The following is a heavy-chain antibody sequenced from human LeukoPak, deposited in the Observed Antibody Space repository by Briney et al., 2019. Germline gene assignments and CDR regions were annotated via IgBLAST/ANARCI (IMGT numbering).Heavy chain of an antibody. V-gene: IGHV1-69*04. CDR1: GGTFSSYA. D-gene: IGHD3-10*01. CDR2: IIPILGIA. J-gene: IGHJ4*02. CDR3: ARAHYYGSGSYVHSFDY. Sequence: SAKVSCKASGGTFSSYAISWVRQAPGQGLEWMGRIIPILGIANYAQKFQGRVTITADKSTSTAYMELSSLRSEDTAVYYCARAHYYGSGSYVHSFDYWGQGTLVTVSS.